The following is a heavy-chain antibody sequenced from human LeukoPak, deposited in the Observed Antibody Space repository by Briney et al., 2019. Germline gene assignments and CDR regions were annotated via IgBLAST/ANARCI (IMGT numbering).Heavy chain of an antibody. V-gene: IGHV1-2*02. CDR2: INPNSGGT. J-gene: IGHJ4*02. CDR1: GYTFTGYY. CDR3: ARLVVAARGYFDY. D-gene: IGHD2-15*01. Sequence: ASVKVSCKASGYTFTGYYMHWVRQAPGQGLEWMGWINPNSGGTNYAQKFQGRDTMTRDTSISTAYMELSRLRSDDTAVYYCARLVVAARGYFDYWGQGTLVTVSS.